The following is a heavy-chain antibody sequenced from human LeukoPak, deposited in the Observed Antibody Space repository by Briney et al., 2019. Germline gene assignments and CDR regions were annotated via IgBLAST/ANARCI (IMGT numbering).Heavy chain of an antibody. D-gene: IGHD3-22*01. CDR2: ISSSSSYI. CDR1: GFTFSSYS. V-gene: IGHV3-21*01. Sequence: PGGSLRLSCAASGFTFSSYSMNWVRQAPGKGLEWVSSISSSSSYIYYADSVKGRFTISRDNAKNSLYLQMNSLRAEDTAVYYCARDPLYDSSGYYFHDAFDIWGQGTMVTVSS. CDR3: ARDPLYDSSGYYFHDAFDI. J-gene: IGHJ3*02.